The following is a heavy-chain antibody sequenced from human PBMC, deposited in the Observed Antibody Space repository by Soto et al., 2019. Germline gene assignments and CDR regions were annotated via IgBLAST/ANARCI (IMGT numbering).Heavy chain of an antibody. J-gene: IGHJ4*02. V-gene: IGHV1-69*06. CDR2: IIPIFGTA. CDR3: ARVPLPHYYDSSGYYEDY. Sequence: GASVKVSCKASGGTFSSYAISWVRQAPGQGLEWMGGIIPIFGTANYAQKFQGRVTITADKSTSTAYMGLSSLRSEDTAVYYCARVPLPHYYDSSGYYEDYWGQGTLVTVSS. CDR1: GGTFSSYA. D-gene: IGHD3-22*01.